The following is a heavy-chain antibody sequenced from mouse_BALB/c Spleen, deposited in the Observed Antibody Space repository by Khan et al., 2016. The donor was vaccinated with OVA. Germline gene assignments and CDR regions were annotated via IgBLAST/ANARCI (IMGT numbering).Heavy chain of an antibody. CDR2: IIPSSGYT. J-gene: IGHJ2*01. CDR1: GYTFSTYW. V-gene: IGHV1-7*01. Sequence: QVRLQQSGAELAKPGASVKMSCKASGYTFSTYWIHWVKQRPGQGLEWLGYIIPSSGYTYYNQRFNDKAPLTADKSSSTAYMQLSSLTSEDSAVYYCARDRIDYWGQGTTLTVSS. CDR3: ARDRIDY.